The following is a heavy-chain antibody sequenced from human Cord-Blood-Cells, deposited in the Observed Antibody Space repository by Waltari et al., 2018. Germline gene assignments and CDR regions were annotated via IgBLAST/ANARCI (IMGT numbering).Heavy chain of an antibody. V-gene: IGHV1-8*01. CDR1: GSAFTSYA. D-gene: IGHD7-27*01. J-gene: IGHJ4*02. CDR2: MNPNSGNT. Sequence: HVQLVQSGAEVMPPGASVKVTWKDSGSAFTSYAVNWVRQATGQRLEWMGWMNPNSGNTGYAQKFHGRGTMTRNTSISTADMGLSSLRSEDTAVYYCARGLELGRDYWGQGTLVTVSS. CDR3: ARGLELGRDY.